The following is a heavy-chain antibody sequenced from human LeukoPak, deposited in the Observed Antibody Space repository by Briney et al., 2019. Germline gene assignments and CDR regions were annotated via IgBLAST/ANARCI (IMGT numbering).Heavy chain of an antibody. V-gene: IGHV3-23*01. Sequence: GGSLRLSCAASGFTFSSYGMSWVRQAPGKGLEWVSAISGSGGSTYYADSVKGRFTISRDNSKNTLYLQMNSLRAEDTAVYYCAEDSSGSYFGPYYFDYWGQGTLVTVSS. CDR2: ISGSGGST. CDR1: GFTFSSYG. CDR3: AEDSSGSYFGPYYFDY. J-gene: IGHJ4*02. D-gene: IGHD1-26*01.